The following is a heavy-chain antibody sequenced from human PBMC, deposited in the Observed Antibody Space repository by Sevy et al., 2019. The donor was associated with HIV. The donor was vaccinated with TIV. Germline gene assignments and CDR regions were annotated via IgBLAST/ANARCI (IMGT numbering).Heavy chain of an antibody. J-gene: IGHJ5*02. CDR3: ARDPGGLPAAMMGWFDP. D-gene: IGHD2-2*01. CDR2: INTANGNT. CDR1: GYTFSYYA. Sequence: ASVKVSCKASGYTFSYYAVHWVRQAPGQRLEWMGWINTANGNTKYSQKFQGRLTITRDTSASIDYMQLSSLRSEDTAVYYCARDPGGLPAAMMGWFDPWGQGTLVTVSS. V-gene: IGHV1-3*04.